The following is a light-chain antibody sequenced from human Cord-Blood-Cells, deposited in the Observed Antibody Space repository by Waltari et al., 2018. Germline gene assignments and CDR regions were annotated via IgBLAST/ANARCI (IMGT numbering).Light chain of an antibody. CDR2: DAS. Sequence: EIVLTQSPATLSLSPGERATIHCRASQSVSSYLAWYQQKPGQAPRLLIYDASNRATGIPARFSGSGSGTDFTLTISSLEPEDFAVYYCQQRSNWPPWTFGQGTKVEIK. J-gene: IGKJ1*01. V-gene: IGKV3-11*01. CDR1: QSVSSY. CDR3: QQRSNWPPWT.